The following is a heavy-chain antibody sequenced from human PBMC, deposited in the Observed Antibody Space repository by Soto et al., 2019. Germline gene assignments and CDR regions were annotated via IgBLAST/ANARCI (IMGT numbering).Heavy chain of an antibody. J-gene: IGHJ3*02. Sequence: GGSLRLSCAAPDLTFSTYRIAWLRQTPGKGLEFVANIRQDGVETNYVDSVKGRFTISRENAKNSLYLQMNSLRAEATAVYYCPTDRWGGAFDIWAQGT. CDR2: IRQDGVET. CDR1: DLTFSTYR. CDR3: PTDRWGGAFDI. V-gene: IGHV3-7*01. D-gene: IGHD7-27*01.